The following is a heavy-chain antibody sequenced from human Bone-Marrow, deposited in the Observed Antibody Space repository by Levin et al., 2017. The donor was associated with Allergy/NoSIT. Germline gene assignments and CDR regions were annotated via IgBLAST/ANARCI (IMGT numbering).Heavy chain of an antibody. CDR1: GFTYKNYA. J-gene: IGHJ5*02. Sequence: QSGGSLRLSCEASGFTYKNYAMSWVRQAPGKGLEWVSTISGHGDITYYADSVKGRFTISRDNSKNIMSLQMNSLRGEDMAMYYCANRGDTLGYYETWGQGTLVTVSS. CDR2: ISGHGDIT. D-gene: IGHD3-22*01. V-gene: IGHV3-23*01. CDR3: ANRGDTLGYYET.